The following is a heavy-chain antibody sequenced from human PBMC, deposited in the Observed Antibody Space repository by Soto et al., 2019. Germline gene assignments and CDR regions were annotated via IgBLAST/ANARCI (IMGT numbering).Heavy chain of an antibody. D-gene: IGHD3-10*01. CDR3: ARRWGEGRVDY. CDR2: IYHSGNT. J-gene: IGHJ4*02. V-gene: IGHV4-4*02. Sequence: QVQLQESGPGLVKPSGTLSLTCAVSGGSISSSDWWSWVRQPPGKGLEWIGEIYHSGNTNYNPSLKSRVTMAVDKSRNQFSLKLSSVTAADTAVYYCARRWGEGRVDYWGQGTLVIVSS. CDR1: GGSISSSDW.